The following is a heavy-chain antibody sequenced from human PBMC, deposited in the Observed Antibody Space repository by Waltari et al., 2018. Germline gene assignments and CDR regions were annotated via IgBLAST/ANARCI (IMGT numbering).Heavy chain of an antibody. CDR2: IWYDGSNK. V-gene: IGHV3-33*01. CDR1: GFTFSSYG. Sequence: QVQLVESGGGVVQPGRSLRLSCAASGFTFSSYGMHWVRQAPGKGLEWVAVIWYDGSNKYYADSVKGRFTISRDNSKNTLYLQMNSLRAEDTAVYYCTRDQMVRGVLDYWGQGTLVTVSS. D-gene: IGHD3-10*01. J-gene: IGHJ4*02. CDR3: TRDQMVRGVLDY.